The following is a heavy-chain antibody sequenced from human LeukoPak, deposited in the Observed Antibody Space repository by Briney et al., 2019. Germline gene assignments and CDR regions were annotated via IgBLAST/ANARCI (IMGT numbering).Heavy chain of an antibody. J-gene: IGHJ4*02. D-gene: IGHD2-15*01. V-gene: IGHV3-30*03. CDR1: GGSFSGYY. CDR2: MSYDGSDK. CDR3: ARDTLGDPTYYFDC. Sequence: LSLTCAVYGGSFSGYYWSWIRQAPGKGLEWVAVMSYDGSDKYYADSVKGRFTISRDNSKNTLYLQMNSLRAEDTAVYYCARDTLGDPTYYFDCWGQGTLVTVSS.